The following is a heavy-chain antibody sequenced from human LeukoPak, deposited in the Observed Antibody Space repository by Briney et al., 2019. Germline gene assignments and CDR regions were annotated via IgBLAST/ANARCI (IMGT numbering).Heavy chain of an antibody. J-gene: IGHJ4*02. D-gene: IGHD2-15*01. CDR3: AKFDLGHCSGGSCSPFDY. CDR1: GFTFDTYA. Sequence: GGSLRLSCAASGFTFDTYAMSWVRQAPGKGLEWVSAISGGNDRAYSADSVKGRFTISRDNSRNTLYLQMDSLRAEDTATYYCAKFDLGHCSGGSCSPFDYWGQGTLVTVSS. CDR2: ISGGNDRA. V-gene: IGHV3-23*01.